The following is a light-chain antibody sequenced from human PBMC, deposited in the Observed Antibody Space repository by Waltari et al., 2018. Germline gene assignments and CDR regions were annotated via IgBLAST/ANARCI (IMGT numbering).Light chain of an antibody. CDR1: QSVFHSSDSKNY. CDR3: QQHYSSPLT. Sequence: DIVMTQSPDSLAVSPGERATLNCKSSQSVFHSSDSKNYLTWYQQKPGQPPKLLIYWASTRQSGVPDRFSGSGSGTDFTLTISSLQAEDVALYYCQQHYSSPLTFGGGTKVEIQ. V-gene: IGKV4-1*01. CDR2: WAS. J-gene: IGKJ4*01.